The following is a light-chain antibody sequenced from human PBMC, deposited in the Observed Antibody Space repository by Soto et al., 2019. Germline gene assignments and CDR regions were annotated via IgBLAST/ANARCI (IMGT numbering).Light chain of an antibody. J-gene: IGKJ4*01. Sequence: DIQMTQSPSSLSASVGDRVIITCRASQSISTYLNWYQHKPGKAPNLLIYTASSLQSGVPSRFSGSGSGTEFALTISSLQPEDFATYYCQQSDSTPLPFGGGTKVEIK. V-gene: IGKV1-39*01. CDR3: QQSDSTPLP. CDR2: TAS. CDR1: QSISTY.